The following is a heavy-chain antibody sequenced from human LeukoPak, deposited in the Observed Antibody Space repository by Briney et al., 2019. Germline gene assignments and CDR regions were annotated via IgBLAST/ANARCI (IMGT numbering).Heavy chain of an antibody. CDR1: GGSISSGTYY. J-gene: IGHJ4*02. V-gene: IGHV4-61*09. CDR2: IYTSGST. CDR3: ARILERYYGSGSYYGVFDY. Sequence: PSQTLSLTCTVSGGSISSGTYYWSWIRQPAGKGLEWTGHIYTSGSTNYNPSLKSRVTISGDTSKNQFSLKLSSVTAADTAVYYCARILERYYGSGSYYGVFDYWGQGTLVTVSS. D-gene: IGHD3-10*01.